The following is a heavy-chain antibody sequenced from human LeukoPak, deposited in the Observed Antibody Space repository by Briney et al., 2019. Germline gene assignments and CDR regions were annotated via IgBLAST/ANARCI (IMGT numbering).Heavy chain of an antibody. CDR3: ARDGVENVAVADLTWFDS. V-gene: IGHV3-7*01. Sequence: GGSLRLSCAASGFTFRNFWMSWVRQAPGKGLEWVANIKQDGSEKYSVDSVKGRFTISRDNAQSSLYLQMNSLSAEDSALYYCARDGVENVAVADLTWFDSWGQGALVIVSS. D-gene: IGHD6-19*01. CDR1: GFTFRNFW. CDR2: IKQDGSEK. J-gene: IGHJ5*01.